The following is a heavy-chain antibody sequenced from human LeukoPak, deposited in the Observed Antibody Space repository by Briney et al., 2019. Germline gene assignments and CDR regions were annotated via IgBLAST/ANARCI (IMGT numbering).Heavy chain of an antibody. D-gene: IGHD5-18*01. J-gene: IGHJ5*01. Sequence: PGGSLRLSCAASGFTFSSYWMTWVRQAPGKGLEWVTSVRQDGNQKYYVDSVKGRFTISRDNAMNSLYLQMSSLTAEDTAVYYCARWTHASTYYWIDSWGQGTQVTVSS. CDR1: GFTFSSYW. CDR2: VRQDGNQK. CDR3: ARWTHASTYYWIDS. V-gene: IGHV3-7*01.